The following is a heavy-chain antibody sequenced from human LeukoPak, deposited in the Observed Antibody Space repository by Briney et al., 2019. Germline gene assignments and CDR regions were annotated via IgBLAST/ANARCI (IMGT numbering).Heavy chain of an antibody. J-gene: IGHJ3*02. V-gene: IGHV3-13*01. CDR2: ILKNGDT. CDR3: ARDRFGERTFEK. Sequence: GGSLGLSCAASGFAFSSFDMLWVRQSPRKGLEWVARILKNGDTDYGASVEGRFTISRENAKSYVYLQMNSLRDGDTAVYYCARDRFGERTFEKWGQGTMVTVSS. D-gene: IGHD3-10*01. CDR1: GFAFSSFD.